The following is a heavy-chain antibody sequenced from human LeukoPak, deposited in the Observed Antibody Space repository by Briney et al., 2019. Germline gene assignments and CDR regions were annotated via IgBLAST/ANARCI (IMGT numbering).Heavy chain of an antibody. J-gene: IGHJ4*02. Sequence: GGSLRLSCAASGFTFSTYWMHWVRQTPGKGLVWVSRISSDGRSTYYADSVKGRFTISRDHVKNTLYLQMNSLRDEDTGVYYCARGARDGSGNYLFNYWGQGTLVTVSS. V-gene: IGHV3-74*01. CDR3: ARGARDGSGNYLFNY. CDR2: ISSDGRST. D-gene: IGHD3-10*01. CDR1: GFTFSTYW.